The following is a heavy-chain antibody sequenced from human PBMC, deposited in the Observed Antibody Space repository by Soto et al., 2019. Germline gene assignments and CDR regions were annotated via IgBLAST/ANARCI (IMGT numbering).Heavy chain of an antibody. CDR3: ARDVKYSSSPYYFDY. D-gene: IGHD6-13*01. CDR1: GGTFSSYA. Sequence: ASVKVSCKASGGTFSSYAISWVRKAPGQGLEWMGGIIPIFGTANYAQKFQGRVTITADESTSTAYMELSSLRSEDTAVYYCARDVKYSSSPYYFDYWGQGTLVTVSS. CDR2: IIPIFGTA. J-gene: IGHJ4*02. V-gene: IGHV1-69*13.